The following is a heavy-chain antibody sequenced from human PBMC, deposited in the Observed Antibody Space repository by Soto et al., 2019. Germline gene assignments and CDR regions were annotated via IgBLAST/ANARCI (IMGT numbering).Heavy chain of an antibody. V-gene: IGHV1-18*01. Sequence: ASVKVSCKASGYTFTSYGISWVRQAPGQGLEWMGWISAYNGNTNYAQKLQGRVTMTTDTSTSTAYMELSSLRSDDTAVYYCARDREGIRAAAGTSYFNWFDPWGQGTLVTVSS. D-gene: IGHD6-13*01. CDR3: ARDREGIRAAAGTSYFNWFDP. CDR1: GYTFTSYG. J-gene: IGHJ5*02. CDR2: ISAYNGNT.